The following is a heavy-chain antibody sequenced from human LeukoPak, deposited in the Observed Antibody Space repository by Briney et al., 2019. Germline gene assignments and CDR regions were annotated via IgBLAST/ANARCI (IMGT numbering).Heavy chain of an antibody. D-gene: IGHD2-21*02. CDR3: ARNTTEVVTSKWFDP. Sequence: SENLSLTCAVSGYSISSGDYWGWIRQLPGKGLEWIGSIYHSGSTHYNPSLKSRVTISVDTSKNQFSLKLSSVTAADTAVYYCARNTTEVVTSKWFDPWGQGTLVTVSS. CDR1: GYSISSGDY. V-gene: IGHV4-38-2*01. CDR2: IYHSGST. J-gene: IGHJ5*02.